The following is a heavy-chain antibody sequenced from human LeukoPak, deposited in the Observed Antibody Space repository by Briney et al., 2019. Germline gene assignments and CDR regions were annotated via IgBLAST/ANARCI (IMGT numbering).Heavy chain of an antibody. V-gene: IGHV3-30-3*01. CDR1: GFTFNTYA. D-gene: IGHD3-22*01. Sequence: PGGSLRLSCVASGFTFNTYAIHWVRQAPGKGLEWVAVISYDGGNKYYEDSVKGRFTISRDNSKNTLYLQMNSLRAEDTAVYYCAKDAPKYYYDSSGYHDAFHVWGQGTMVTVSS. CDR2: ISYDGGNK. CDR3: AKDAPKYYYDSSGYHDAFHV. J-gene: IGHJ3*01.